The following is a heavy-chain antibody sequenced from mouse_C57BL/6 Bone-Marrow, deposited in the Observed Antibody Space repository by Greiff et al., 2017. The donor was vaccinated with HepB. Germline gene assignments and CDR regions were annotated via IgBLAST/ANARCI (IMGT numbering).Heavy chain of an antibody. D-gene: IGHD1-1*01. J-gene: IGHJ1*03. CDR2: IDPSDSET. Sequence: QVQLQQPGAELVRPGSSVKLSCKASGYTFTSYWMHWVKQRPIQGLEWIGNIDPSDSETHYNQKFKDKATLTVDKSSSTAYMELSSLTNEDSAVYYCTRYRFYGSSYSWYFDVWGTGTTVTVSS. CDR3: TRYRFYGSSYSWYFDV. V-gene: IGHV1-52*01. CDR1: GYTFTSYW.